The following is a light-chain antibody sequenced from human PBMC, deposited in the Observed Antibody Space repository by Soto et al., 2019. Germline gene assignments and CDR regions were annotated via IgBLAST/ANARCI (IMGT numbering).Light chain of an antibody. J-gene: IGLJ2*01. CDR3: SSYAGSNNFVV. V-gene: IGLV2-8*01. CDR2: EVS. Sequence: QSALTQPPSASGCPGQSVTISCTGTSSDIGGYNYVSWYQQHPGKAPKLMVYEVSKRPSGVPDRFSGSKSGNTASLTVSGLQAEDEADYYSSSYAGSNNFVVFGGGTKLTVL. CDR1: SSDIGGYNY.